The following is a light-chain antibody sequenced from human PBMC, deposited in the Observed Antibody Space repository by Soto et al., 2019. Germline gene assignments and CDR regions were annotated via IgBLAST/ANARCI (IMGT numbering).Light chain of an antibody. Sequence: QSVLTQPLSVSGSPGQSVTISCTGTSSDVGRYDYVSWYQQYPGEAPKLIIYAVTERPSGVPDRFSGSKSGNTASLTISGLRAEDEAAYSCCSFAGSYDCVFGGGTKVTV. V-gene: IGLV2-11*01. CDR3: CSFAGSYDCV. J-gene: IGLJ2*01. CDR2: AVT. CDR1: SSDVGRYDY.